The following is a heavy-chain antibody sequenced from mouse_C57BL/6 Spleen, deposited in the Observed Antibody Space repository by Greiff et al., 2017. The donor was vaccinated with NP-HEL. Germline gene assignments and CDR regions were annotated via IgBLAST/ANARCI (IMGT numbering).Heavy chain of an antibody. CDR2: INPNNGGT. D-gene: IGHD1-1*01. V-gene: IGHV1-18*01. Sequence: EVKLQQSGPELVKPGASVKIPCKASGYTFTDYNMDWVKQSHGKSLEWIGDINPNNGGTIYNQKFKGKATLTVDKSSSTAYMELRSLTSEDTAVYYCARRGITTVVATWDAMDYWGQGTSVTVSS. CDR1: GYTFTDYN. J-gene: IGHJ4*01. CDR3: ARRGITTVVATWDAMDY.